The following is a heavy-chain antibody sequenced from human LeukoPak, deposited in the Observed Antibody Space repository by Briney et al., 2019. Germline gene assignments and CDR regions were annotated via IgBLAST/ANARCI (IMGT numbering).Heavy chain of an antibody. CDR3: ARDYYGSGTRGAFDI. D-gene: IGHD3-10*01. CDR2: INPNSGGT. V-gene: IGHV1-2*04. Sequence: ASVKVSCKASGYTFTGYYMHWVRQAPGQGLEGMGWINPNSGGTNYAQKFQGWVTMTRDTSISTAYMELSRLSSDDTAVYYCARDYYGSGTRGAFDIWGQGTMVTVPS. CDR1: GYTFTGYY. J-gene: IGHJ3*02.